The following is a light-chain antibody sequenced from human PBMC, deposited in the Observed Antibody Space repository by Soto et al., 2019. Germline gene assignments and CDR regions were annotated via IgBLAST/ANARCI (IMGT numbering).Light chain of an antibody. CDR2: GAS. V-gene: IGKV3-15*01. CDR1: QSITSY. Sequence: EIVMTQSPATLSVSPGERATLSCRASQSITSYLAWYQQESGQPPRLLIYGASTRATGIPARFRGSGSGTEFTLTISSLQSEDFAVYYCQQYASWPLTFGGGTKVEIK. CDR3: QQYASWPLT. J-gene: IGKJ4*01.